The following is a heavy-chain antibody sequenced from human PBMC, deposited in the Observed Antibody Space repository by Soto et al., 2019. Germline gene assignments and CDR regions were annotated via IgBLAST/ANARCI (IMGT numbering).Heavy chain of an antibody. CDR3: ARQGRGRFSWDFDL. CDR1: EFIFSTYW. D-gene: IGHD3-3*01. CDR2: IKQEGSET. V-gene: IGHV3-7*01. Sequence: EVQLVESGGGLVQPGGSLRLSCAASEFIFSTYWMSWVRQAPGKGLEWVATIKQEGSETYYVDSVEGRFTISRDNAKNALHLQMNSLRVEDTAVYYCARQGRGRFSWDFDLWGRGTRVTVSS. J-gene: IGHJ2*01.